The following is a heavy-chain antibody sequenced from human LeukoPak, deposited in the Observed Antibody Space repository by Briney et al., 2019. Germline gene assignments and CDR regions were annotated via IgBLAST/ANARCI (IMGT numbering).Heavy chain of an antibody. V-gene: IGHV3-30*02. D-gene: IGHD3-22*01. Sequence: GGSLRLSCAASGFTFSSYGMHWVRQAPGKGLEWVAFIRYDGSNKYYADSVKGRFTISRDNPKNTLYLQMNSLRAEDTAVYYCARSPSYYYDSSGYGHYWGQGTLVTVSS. CDR3: ARSPSYYYDSSGYGHY. J-gene: IGHJ4*02. CDR2: IRYDGSNK. CDR1: GFTFSSYG.